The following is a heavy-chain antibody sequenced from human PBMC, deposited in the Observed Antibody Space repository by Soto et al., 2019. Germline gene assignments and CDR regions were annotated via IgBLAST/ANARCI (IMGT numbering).Heavy chain of an antibody. CDR2: VSYSGGT. J-gene: IGHJ5*02. V-gene: IGHV4-39*01. CDR3: SRRAPEGFDP. CDR1: GGSISSSPYF. Sequence: QLQLQESGPGLVKPSETLSLTCTVSGGSISSSPYFWGWIRQPPGKGLEWIASVSYSGGTYYNPSLKSRVTISVDTSQKQFSLNLTSVTAADTAFYYCSRRAPEGFDPWGQGTQVTVSS.